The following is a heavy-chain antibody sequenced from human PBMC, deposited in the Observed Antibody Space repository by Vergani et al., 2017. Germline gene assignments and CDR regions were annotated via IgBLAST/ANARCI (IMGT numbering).Heavy chain of an antibody. CDR3: ARDLRLLYNRFDP. CDR1: GFTFNQYG. Sequence: QVQLVESGGGVVQPGRSLRLSCAASGFTFNQYGMNWVRQAPGKGLEGVAVTWYDGNNKQYADSVKGRFTISRDNSKSTMYLQMNSLRDEDTGVYYCARDLRLLYNRFDPWGQGTLVTVSS. CDR2: TWYDGNNK. D-gene: IGHD2/OR15-2a*01. J-gene: IGHJ5*02. V-gene: IGHV3-33*01.